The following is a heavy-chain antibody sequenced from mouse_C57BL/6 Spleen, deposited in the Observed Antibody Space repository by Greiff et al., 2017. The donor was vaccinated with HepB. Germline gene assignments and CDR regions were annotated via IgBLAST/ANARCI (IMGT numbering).Heavy chain of an antibody. D-gene: IGHD2-4*01. CDR1: GYAFSSSW. CDR3: ARAYEYDVNYAMDY. CDR2: IYPGDGDT. V-gene: IGHV1-82*01. Sequence: VQLQESGPELVKPGASVKISCKASGYAFSSSWMNWVKQRPGKGLEWIGRIYPGDGDTNYNGKFKGKATLTADKSSSTAYMQISSLTSEDSAVYCCARAYEYDVNYAMDYWGQGTSVTVSS. J-gene: IGHJ4*01.